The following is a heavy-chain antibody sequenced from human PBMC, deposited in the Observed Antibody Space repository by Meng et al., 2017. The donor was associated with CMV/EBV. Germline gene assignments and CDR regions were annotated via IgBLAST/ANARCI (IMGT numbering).Heavy chain of an antibody. Sequence: CEDSGGTISRYAIGWVRQAPGHGLEWTGEIIPIFGTANYAQKFKCRVTITTDESTRTAYMELIRLRAEDRAVYYGARAGRSGNFDYWGQGTLVTVSS. J-gene: IGHJ4*02. CDR1: GGTISRYA. D-gene: IGHD6-19*01. V-gene: IGHV1-69*05. CDR3: ARAGRSGNFDY. CDR2: IIPIFGTA.